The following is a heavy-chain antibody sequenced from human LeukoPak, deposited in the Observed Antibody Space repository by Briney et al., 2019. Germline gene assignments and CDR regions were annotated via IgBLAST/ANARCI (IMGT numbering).Heavy chain of an antibody. CDR1: EFSFNNFA. CDR2: ISYDGSIT. Sequence: GGSLRLSCAASEFSFNNFAMYWVRQAPGKGLEWLAVISYDGSITYYADSVKGRFTISRDNSNNTLHLQMSSLRAEDTALYYCAREDNPLWFDPWGQGTLVIVSS. J-gene: IGHJ5*02. CDR3: AREDNPLWFDP. D-gene: IGHD5-24*01. V-gene: IGHV3-30-3*01.